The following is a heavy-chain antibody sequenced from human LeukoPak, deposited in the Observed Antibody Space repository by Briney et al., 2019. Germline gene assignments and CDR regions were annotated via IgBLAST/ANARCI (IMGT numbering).Heavy chain of an antibody. V-gene: IGHV3-23*01. CDR2: ISGIGGNT. CDR1: GFTFSIYA. D-gene: IGHD3-22*01. CDR3: AKDRENGYSTLEN. Sequence: GGSLRLSCAASGFTFSIYAMSWVRQAPGKGLEWVAVISGIGGNTYYVDSVKGRFTVSRDNSKNTLHLQMNSLRADDTAVYYCAKDRENGYSTLENWGQGTLVTVSS. J-gene: IGHJ4*02.